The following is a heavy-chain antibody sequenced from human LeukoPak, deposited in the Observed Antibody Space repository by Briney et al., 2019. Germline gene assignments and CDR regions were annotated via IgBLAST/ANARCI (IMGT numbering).Heavy chain of an antibody. CDR2: IYYSGST. J-gene: IGHJ3*02. V-gene: IGHV4-31*03. CDR1: GGSISSGGYY. Sequence: SQTLSLTCTVSGGSISSGGYYWSWIRQHPGKGLEWIGYIYYSGSTYYNPSLKSRVTISVDTSKNQFSLKLSSVTAADTAVYYCAREGHYDILTGYARAFDIWGQGTMVTVSS. CDR3: AREGHYDILTGYARAFDI. D-gene: IGHD3-9*01.